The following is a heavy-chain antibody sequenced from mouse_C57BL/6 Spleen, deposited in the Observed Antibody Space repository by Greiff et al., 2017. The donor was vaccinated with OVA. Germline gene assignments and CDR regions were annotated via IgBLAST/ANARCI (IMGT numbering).Heavy chain of an antibody. D-gene: IGHD2-1*01. CDR1: GYAFSSYW. Sequence: VHLVESGAELVKPGASVKISCKASGYAFSSYWMNWVKQRPGKGLEWIGQIYPGDGDTNYNGKFKGKATLTADKSSSTAYMQLSSLTSEDSAVYFCARGDGNSLFDYWGQGTTLTVSS. CDR3: ARGDGNSLFDY. V-gene: IGHV1-80*01. J-gene: IGHJ2*01. CDR2: IYPGDGDT.